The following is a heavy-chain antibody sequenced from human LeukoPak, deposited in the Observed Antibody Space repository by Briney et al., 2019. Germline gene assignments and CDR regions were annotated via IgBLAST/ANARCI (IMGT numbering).Heavy chain of an antibody. J-gene: IGHJ1*01. V-gene: IGHV3-21*01. CDR3: ARDWPTIAAAGTIPEYFQH. CDR1: GFTFSSYS. Sequence: GGSLRLSCAASGFTFSSYSMNWVSQAPGKGLEWVSSISSGSSYIYYADSVKGRFTISRDNAKNSLYLQMNSLRAEDTAVYYCARDWPTIAAAGTIPEYFQHWGQGTLVTVSS. CDR2: ISSGSSYI. D-gene: IGHD6-13*01.